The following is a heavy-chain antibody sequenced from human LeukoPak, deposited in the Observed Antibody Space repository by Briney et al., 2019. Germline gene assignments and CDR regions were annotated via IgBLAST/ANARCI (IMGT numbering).Heavy chain of an antibody. Sequence: SGGSLRLSCTVSEFTFSSYSMNWVRQAPGKGLEWVASINRGATYIYYADSMKGRLTISRDDAKSSLYLQMNSLRAEDTAVYYCVRLRRNSDSSGYYYYYDYWGQGILVTVSS. CDR1: EFTFSSYS. V-gene: IGHV3-21*01. D-gene: IGHD3-22*01. J-gene: IGHJ4*02. CDR2: INRGATYI. CDR3: VRLRRNSDSSGYYYYYDY.